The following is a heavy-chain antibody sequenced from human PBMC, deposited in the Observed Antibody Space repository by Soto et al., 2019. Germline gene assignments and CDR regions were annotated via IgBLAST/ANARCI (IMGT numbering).Heavy chain of an antibody. CDR1: GFTFSSYA. CDR3: VKDRQYQLLSYNWFDP. J-gene: IGHJ5*02. V-gene: IGHV3-64D*06. CDR2: ISSNGGST. Sequence: PGGSLRLSCSASGFTFSSYAMHWVRQAPGKGLEYVSAISSNGGSTYYADSVKGRFTISRDNSKNTLYLQMSSLRAEDTAVYYCVKDRQYQLLSYNWFDPWGQGTLVTVS. D-gene: IGHD2-2*01.